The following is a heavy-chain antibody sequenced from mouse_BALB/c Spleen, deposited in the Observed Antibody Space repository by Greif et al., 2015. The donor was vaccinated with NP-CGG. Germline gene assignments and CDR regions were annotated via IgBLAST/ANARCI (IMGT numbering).Heavy chain of an antibody. CDR2: IYPGSGNT. D-gene: IGHD4-1*01. CDR1: GYTFTDYY. V-gene: IGHV1-84*02. CDR3: ARRTGTEAMDY. Sequence: QVQLKQSGPELVKPGASVKISCKASGYTFTDYYINWVKPKPGQGLEWIGWIYPGSGNTKYNEKFKGKATLTVDTSSSTAYMQRSSLTSEDTAVYFCARRTGTEAMDYWGQGTSVTVSS. J-gene: IGHJ4*01.